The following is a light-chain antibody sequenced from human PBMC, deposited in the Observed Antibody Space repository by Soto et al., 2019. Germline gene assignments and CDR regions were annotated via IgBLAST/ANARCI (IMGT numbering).Light chain of an antibody. CDR3: QQYGSSPTT. CDR2: GAS. CDR1: QSVSSY. Sequence: EIVLTQSPATLSLSPGERATLSCGASQSVSSYLAWYQQKPGQAPRLLIYGASSRATGIPDRFSGSGSGTDFTLTISRLEPEDFAVYYCQQYGSSPTTFGQGTKVDIK. V-gene: IGKV3-20*01. J-gene: IGKJ1*01.